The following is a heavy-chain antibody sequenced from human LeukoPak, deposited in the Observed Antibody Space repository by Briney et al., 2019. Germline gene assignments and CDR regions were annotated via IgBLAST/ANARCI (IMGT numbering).Heavy chain of an antibody. CDR3: ARDRVGSGWPRPWYFEF. D-gene: IGHD6-19*01. J-gene: IGHJ4*02. CDR2: INPNTGAT. Sequence: ASVKVSCKPSGYTFTGYYLHWVRQAPGQGLEWMGWINPNTGATIYAEKFQGRVTMTRDTSIDTAYIEMSSLRSDDTAVYYCARDRVGSGWPRPWYFEFWGQGTLITVSS. CDR1: GYTFTGYY. V-gene: IGHV1-2*02.